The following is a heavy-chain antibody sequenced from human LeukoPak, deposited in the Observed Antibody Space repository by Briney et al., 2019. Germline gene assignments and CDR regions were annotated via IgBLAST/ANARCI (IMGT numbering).Heavy chain of an antibody. V-gene: IGHV4-34*01. CDR2: INHSGST. CDR1: GGSFSGYY. Sequence: SETLSLTCAVYGGSFSGYYWSWIRQPPGKGLEWIGEINHSGSTNYNPSLKSRVTIPVDTSKNQFSLKLSSVTAADTAVYYCARGVPYYYDSSGYEDYWGQGTLVTVSS. D-gene: IGHD3-22*01. CDR3: ARGVPYYYDSSGYEDY. J-gene: IGHJ4*02.